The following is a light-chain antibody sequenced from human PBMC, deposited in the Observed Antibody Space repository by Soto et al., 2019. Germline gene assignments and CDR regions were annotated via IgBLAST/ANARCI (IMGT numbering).Light chain of an antibody. Sequence: QSVLTQSASVSGSPGQSITISCTGTSSDVGGYDYVSWYQQYAGKAPKLTIYNVRNRPSGVSNRSSGSKSGNTASLSISGLQPEDEADYFCSSYTNSGTVLFGGGTKLTVL. V-gene: IGLV2-14*01. J-gene: IGLJ2*01. CDR3: SSYTNSGTVL. CDR1: SSDVGGYDY. CDR2: NVR.